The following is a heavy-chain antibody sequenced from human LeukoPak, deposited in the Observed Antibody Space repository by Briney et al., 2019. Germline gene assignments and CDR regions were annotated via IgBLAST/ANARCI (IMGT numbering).Heavy chain of an antibody. CDR3: ARDVISMVRGVINGMDV. Sequence: GGSLRLSCAASGFTVSSNYMSWVRQAPGKGLEWVSVIYSGGGTYYADSVKGRFTISRDNSKNTLYLQMNSLRAEDTAVYYCARDVISMVRGVINGMDVWGQGTTVTVSS. CDR1: GFTVSSNY. V-gene: IGHV3-53*01. CDR2: IYSGGGT. D-gene: IGHD3-10*01. J-gene: IGHJ6*02.